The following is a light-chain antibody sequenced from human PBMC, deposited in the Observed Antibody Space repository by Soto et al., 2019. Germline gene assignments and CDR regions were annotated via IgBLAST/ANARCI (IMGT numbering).Light chain of an antibody. J-gene: IGKJ1*01. Sequence: EIVLTQSPGTLSLSPGERATLSCRASQSVSSSYLAWYQQKPGQAPRLLIYGASSRATGIPDRFSGSGSGTDFTLTISSLEPEDFAVYYCQQYGGTFGHGTKVEIK. CDR2: GAS. CDR3: QQYGGT. V-gene: IGKV3-20*01. CDR1: QSVSSSY.